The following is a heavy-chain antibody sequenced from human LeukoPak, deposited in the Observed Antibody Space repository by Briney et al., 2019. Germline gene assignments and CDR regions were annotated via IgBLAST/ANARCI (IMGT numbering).Heavy chain of an antibody. Sequence: SETLSLTCTVSGYSISSGYYWGWIRQPPGKGLEWIGSIYHSGSTYYNPSLKSRVTISVDTSKNQFSLKLSSVTAAETAVYYCARPKYNWNYNWFDPWGQGTLVTVSS. V-gene: IGHV4-38-2*02. CDR1: GYSISSGYY. D-gene: IGHD1-20*01. CDR3: ARPKYNWNYNWFDP. J-gene: IGHJ5*02. CDR2: IYHSGST.